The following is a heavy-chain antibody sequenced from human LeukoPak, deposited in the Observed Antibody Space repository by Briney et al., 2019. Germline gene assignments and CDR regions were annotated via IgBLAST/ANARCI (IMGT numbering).Heavy chain of an antibody. CDR2: IWYDGSNK. CDR1: GFTFSSYG. J-gene: IGHJ4*02. V-gene: IGHV3-33*01. D-gene: IGHD2-8*02. CDR3: ARASRESTGLYPDY. Sequence: GGSLRLSCAASGFTFSSYGMHWVRQAPGKGLEWVAVIWYDGSNKYYADSVKGRFTISRDNSKNTLYLQMNSLRAEDTAVYYCARASRESTGLYPDYWGQGTLVTVSS.